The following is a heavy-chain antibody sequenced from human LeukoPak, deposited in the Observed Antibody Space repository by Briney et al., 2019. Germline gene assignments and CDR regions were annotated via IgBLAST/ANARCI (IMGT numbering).Heavy chain of an antibody. Sequence: KPGGSLRLSCAASGFTFSTYSMNWVRQAPGKGLEWVSSISSSSSYIYYADSVKGRFTISRDNAKNSLYLQMNSLRAEDTAVYYCASEDSGIYYVDYWGQGTLVTVSS. D-gene: IGHD1-26*01. J-gene: IGHJ4*02. CDR3: ASEDSGIYYVDY. CDR1: GFTFSTYS. V-gene: IGHV3-21*01. CDR2: ISSSSSYI.